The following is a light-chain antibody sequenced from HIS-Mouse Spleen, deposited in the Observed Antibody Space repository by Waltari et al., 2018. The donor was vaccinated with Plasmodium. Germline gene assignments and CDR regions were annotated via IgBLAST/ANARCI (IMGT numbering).Light chain of an antibody. CDR1: ALPKKY. V-gene: IGLV3-10*01. CDR2: EDS. CDR3: YSTDSSGNHRV. Sequence: SYALPHPPSVSVSPGQTARITCSGDALPKKYAYWYQQKSGQAPVRVIYEDSKRPSGIPERFTGSSSGTMATLTISGAQVEDEADYYCYSTDSSGNHRVFGGGTKLTVL. J-gene: IGLJ3*02.